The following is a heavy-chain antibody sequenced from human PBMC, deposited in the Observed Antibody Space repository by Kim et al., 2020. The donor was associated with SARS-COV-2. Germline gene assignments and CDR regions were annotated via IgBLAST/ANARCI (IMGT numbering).Heavy chain of an antibody. Sequence: SETLSLTCTVSGGSISSSSYYWGWIRQPPGKGLEWIGSIYYSGSTYYNPSLKSRVTISVDTSKNQFSLKLSSVTAADTAVYYCARFGILTGFEYWGQGT. CDR1: GGSISSSSYY. CDR3: ARFGILTGFEY. J-gene: IGHJ4*02. CDR2: IYYSGST. D-gene: IGHD3-9*01. V-gene: IGHV4-39*01.